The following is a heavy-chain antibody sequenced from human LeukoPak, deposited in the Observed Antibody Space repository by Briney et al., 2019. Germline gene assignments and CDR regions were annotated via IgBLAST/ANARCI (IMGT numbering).Heavy chain of an antibody. V-gene: IGHV3-23*01. Sequence: GGSLRLSCADSGSTFSRYRMHWVRQAPGKGLEWVSSISGSGHRTYYADSVKGRFTISRDNSKNTLYLQMDSLRAEDTAVYYCAKYPGYCRGDTCLYHFDYWGQGTLVTVSS. CDR1: GSTFSRYR. D-gene: IGHD2-15*01. CDR3: AKYPGYCRGDTCLYHFDY. J-gene: IGHJ4*02. CDR2: ISGSGHRT.